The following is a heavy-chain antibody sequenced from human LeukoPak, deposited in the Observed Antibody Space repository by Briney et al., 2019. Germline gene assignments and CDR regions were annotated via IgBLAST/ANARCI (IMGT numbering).Heavy chain of an antibody. Sequence: QPSQTLSLTCTVSGGSISSGSYYWSWIRQPAGKGLEWIGRIYTSGSTNYNPSLKSRVTISVDTSKNQFSLKLSSVTAADTAVYYCARGGGSDWYFDLWGRGTLVTVPS. CDR2: IYTSGST. CDR3: ARGGGSDWYFDL. J-gene: IGHJ2*01. CDR1: GGSISSGSYY. V-gene: IGHV4-61*02. D-gene: IGHD3-16*01.